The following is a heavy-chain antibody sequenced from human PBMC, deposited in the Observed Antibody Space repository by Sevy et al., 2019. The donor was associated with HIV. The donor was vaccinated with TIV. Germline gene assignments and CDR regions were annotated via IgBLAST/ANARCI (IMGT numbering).Heavy chain of an antibody. CDR3: ARDQMGSTIGLDY. CDR1: GFTFNIFE. D-gene: IGHD1-26*01. J-gene: IGHJ4*02. Sequence: GGSLRLSCAASGFTFNIFEMNWVRQAPGKGLEWVSYINSIGDTIYYAHSVKGGFTISRDNAENSVYLQMNSLRVEDTAISYCARDQMGSTIGLDYWGQGTLVTLSS. V-gene: IGHV3-48*03. CDR2: INSIGDTI.